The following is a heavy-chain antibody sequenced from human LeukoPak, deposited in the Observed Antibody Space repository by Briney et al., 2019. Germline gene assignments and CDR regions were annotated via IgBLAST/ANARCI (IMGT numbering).Heavy chain of an antibody. CDR2: LNGYGTSS. V-gene: IGHV3-74*01. CDR1: GFSFSTYW. Sequence: PGGSLRLSCAASGFSFSTYWMHWVRQAPGKGLVWVSRLNGYGTSSSYADSVKGRFTISRDNSQNTLYLQMNSLRAEDTAVYFCAKVLMAGDPAGISIFDYWGQGVLVTVSS. CDR3: AKVLMAGDPAGISIFDY. J-gene: IGHJ4*02. D-gene: IGHD3-10*01.